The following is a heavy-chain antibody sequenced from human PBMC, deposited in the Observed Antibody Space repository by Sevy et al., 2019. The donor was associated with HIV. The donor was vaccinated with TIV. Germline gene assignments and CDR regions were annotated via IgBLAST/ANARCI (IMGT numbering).Heavy chain of an antibody. CDR3: ASHNYSDRSGYYYPVWFDY. CDR2: IFYSGSP. D-gene: IGHD3-22*01. V-gene: IGHV4-39*01. CDR1: SGSISSSTYY. J-gene: IGHJ4*02. Sequence: SETLSLTCTVSSGSISSSTYYWAWIRQPPGKGLEWIGSIFYSGSPYYNPSLQRRLTISVDTSKNQFSLKLSSVTAADTAVYYCASHNYSDRSGYYYPVWFDYWGRGTLVTVSS.